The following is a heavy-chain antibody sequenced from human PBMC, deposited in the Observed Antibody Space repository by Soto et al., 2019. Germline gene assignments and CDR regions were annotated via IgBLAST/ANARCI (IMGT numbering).Heavy chain of an antibody. V-gene: IGHV4-61*01. CDR3: ARDPSHARAGHYYYYGMDV. J-gene: IGHJ6*02. Sequence: SETLSLTCTVSGGSVSSGSYYWSWIRQPPGKGLEWIGYIYYSGSTNYNPSLKSRVTISVDTSKNQFSLKLSSVTAADTAVYYCARDPSHARAGHYYYYGMDVWGQGTTVTVSS. CDR1: GGSVSSGSYY. CDR2: IYYSGST. D-gene: IGHD6-13*01.